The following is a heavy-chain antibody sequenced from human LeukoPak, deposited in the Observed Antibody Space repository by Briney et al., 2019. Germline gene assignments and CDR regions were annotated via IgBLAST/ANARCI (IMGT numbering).Heavy chain of an antibody. Sequence: SVTVSCKASGGTFSSYAISWVRQAPGQGLEWMGGIIPIFGTANYAQKFQGRVTITADESTSTAYMELSRLRSEDTAVYYCARNKMAYYYDSSGFGDAFDIWGEGTIVPLSS. CDR1: GGTFSSYA. CDR2: IIPIFGTA. D-gene: IGHD3-22*01. CDR3: ARNKMAYYYDSSGFGDAFDI. V-gene: IGHV1-69*13. J-gene: IGHJ3*02.